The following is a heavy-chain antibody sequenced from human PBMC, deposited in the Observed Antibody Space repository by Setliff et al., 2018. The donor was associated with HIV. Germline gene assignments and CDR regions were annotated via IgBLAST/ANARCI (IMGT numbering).Heavy chain of an antibody. V-gene: IGHV1-3*01. Sequence: ASVKVSCKASGYTFSTYAIHWVRQAPGQRLEWMGWINAGNGDTKYSQKFQDGVTLTSDMSANTVYMDLTTLRSEDTAVYYCASPMFYDGKVVWGQGTPVTVSS. J-gene: IGHJ4*02. D-gene: IGHD3-22*01. CDR2: INAGNGDT. CDR1: GYTFSTYA. CDR3: ASPMFYDGKVV.